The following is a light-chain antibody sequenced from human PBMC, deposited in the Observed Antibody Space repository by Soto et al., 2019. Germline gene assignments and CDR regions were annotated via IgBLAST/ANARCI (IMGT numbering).Light chain of an antibody. CDR3: QQYANSPLT. V-gene: IGKV3-20*01. J-gene: IGKJ1*01. Sequence: EIVLTQSPVTLSLSPGERATLSCRASQSVGNNYLAWFQHKPGQAPRILIYGASSRATGIPDRFSGSGSGTDFTLTSSRLEPADFTVYYWQQYANSPLTFGQGTKVEIK. CDR1: QSVGNNY. CDR2: GAS.